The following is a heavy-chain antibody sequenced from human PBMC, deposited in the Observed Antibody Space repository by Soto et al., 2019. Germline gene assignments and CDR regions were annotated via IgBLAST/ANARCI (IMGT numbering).Heavy chain of an antibody. D-gene: IGHD2-2*03. CDR3: ARDVVDIVVVPNYGMDV. V-gene: IGHV1-18*01. CDR2: ISAYNGNT. J-gene: IGHJ6*02. Sequence: QVQLVQSGAEVKKPGASVKVSCKASGYTFTSYGISWVRQAPGQGLEWMGWISAYNGNTNYAQKLQGRVTMTTDTPTSTAYMELRSLRSDDTAVYYCARDVVDIVVVPNYGMDVWGQGTTVTVSS. CDR1: GYTFTSYG.